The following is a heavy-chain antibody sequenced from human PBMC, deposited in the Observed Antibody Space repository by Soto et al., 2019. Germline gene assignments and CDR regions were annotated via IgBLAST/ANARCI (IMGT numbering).Heavy chain of an antibody. CDR1: GASITSKIFY. V-gene: IGHV4-39*01. D-gene: IGHD3-3*01. Sequence: SEXLSLTCSVSGASITSKIFYWGWIRQAPGKGLEWIGSIYFSGGTFYNPSLKSRVTMSGDTSKNEVYLQLTSATAADTALYYCVRLAIRYYFDMWGQGTQVTVSS. J-gene: IGHJ4*02. CDR2: IYFSGGT. CDR3: VRLAIRYYFDM.